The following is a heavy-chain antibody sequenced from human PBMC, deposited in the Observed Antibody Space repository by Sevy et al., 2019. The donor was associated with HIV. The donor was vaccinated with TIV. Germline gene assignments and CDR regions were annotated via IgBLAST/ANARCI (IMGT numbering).Heavy chain of an antibody. CDR3: TRDKLSWDYRSYYMDV. Sequence: GGSLRLSCTAFEFTFGDFAMSWVRQAPGKGLEWVGFIRSKAFGGTTEYAASVQGRFTISTDDSKSIAYLQMNSLKTEDTGVYYCTRDKLSWDYRSYYMDVWGKGTTVTVSS. CDR2: IRSKAFGGTT. J-gene: IGHJ6*03. D-gene: IGHD3-16*02. CDR1: EFTFGDFA. V-gene: IGHV3-49*04.